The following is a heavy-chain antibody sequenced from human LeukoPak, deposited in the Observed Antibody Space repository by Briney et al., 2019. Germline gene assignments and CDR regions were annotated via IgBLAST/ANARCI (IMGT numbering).Heavy chain of an antibody. V-gene: IGHV1-46*01. CDR3: ARAKEEYYDSSGLDNWFDP. CDR1: GYTFTSYY. Sequence: ASVKVSCKASGYTFTSYYMHWMRQAPGQGLEWMGIINPSGGRTSYAQKFQGRVTMTRDTSTSTVYMELSSLRSEDTAVYYCARAKEEYYDSSGLDNWFDPWGRGTLVTVSS. D-gene: IGHD3-22*01. CDR2: INPSGGRT. J-gene: IGHJ5*02.